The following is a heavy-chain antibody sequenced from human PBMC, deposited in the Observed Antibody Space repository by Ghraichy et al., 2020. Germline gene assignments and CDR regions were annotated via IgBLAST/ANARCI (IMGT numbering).Heavy chain of an antibody. D-gene: IGHD3-10*01. V-gene: IGHV3-23*01. J-gene: IGHJ4*02. Sequence: GGSLRLSCAASGFTFSSYAMSWVRQAPGKGLEWVSAISGSGGSTYYADSVKGRFTISRDNSKNTLYLQMNSLRAEDTAVYYCAKDPGVYYGSGRSTDYWGQGTLVTVSS. CDR3: AKDPGVYYGSGRSTDY. CDR1: GFTFSSYA. CDR2: ISGSGGST.